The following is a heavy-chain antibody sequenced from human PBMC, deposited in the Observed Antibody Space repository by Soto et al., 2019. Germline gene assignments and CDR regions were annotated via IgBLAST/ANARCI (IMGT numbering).Heavy chain of an antibody. CDR1: GFTLNSFS. V-gene: IGHV3-48*02. CDR3: VRGRSDSLMDV. CDR2: ISSSRATI. D-gene: IGHD2-15*01. J-gene: IGHJ6*02. Sequence: GGSLRLSCAGSGFTLNSFSMNWVRQAPGKGLEWVSYISSSRATIYYADSVKGRFTISRDDAKNSLYLQMNSLRDDDTAVYYCVRGRSDSLMDVWGQGTTVTVSS.